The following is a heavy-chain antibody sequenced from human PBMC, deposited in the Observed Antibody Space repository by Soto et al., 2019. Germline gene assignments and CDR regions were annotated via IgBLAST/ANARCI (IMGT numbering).Heavy chain of an antibody. D-gene: IGHD5-12*01. CDR1: GFTFSRCD. Sequence: GGSLRLSCATSGFTFSRCDMNWVRQAPGKGLEWVSFISSSASYMYYADSAKGRFTISRDNSKKSLYLQMNSLRADDTAVYYCARECVDTVTSITIPFDYWGKGA. CDR2: ISSSASYM. J-gene: IGHJ4*02. V-gene: IGHV3-21*01. CDR3: ARECVDTVTSITIPFDY.